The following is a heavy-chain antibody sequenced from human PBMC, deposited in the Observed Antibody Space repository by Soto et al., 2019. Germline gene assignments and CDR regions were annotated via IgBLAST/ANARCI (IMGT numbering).Heavy chain of an antibody. V-gene: IGHV1-69*01. J-gene: IGHJ5*02. CDR3: ARNKLVLGFVDWFDP. D-gene: IGHD6-6*01. CDR1: GGPFISYA. CDR2: IIPIFGTA. Sequence: SVKVSCNASGGPFISYAIIWVRRAPGQGLEWMGGIIPIFGTANYAQKFQCRVTITADESTSTAYMELSSLRSEDTAVYYCARNKLVLGFVDWFDPWGQGTLVTVSS.